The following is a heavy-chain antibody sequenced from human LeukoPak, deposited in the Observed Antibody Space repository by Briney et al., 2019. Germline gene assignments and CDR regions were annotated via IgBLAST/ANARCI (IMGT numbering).Heavy chain of an antibody. Sequence: GESLRLSCAASGFTFSSYAMHWVRQAPGKGLEWVAVISYDGSNKYYADSVKGRFTISRDNSKNTLYLQMNSLRAEDTAVYYCARETRVGYYYYGMDVWGQGTTVTVSS. J-gene: IGHJ6*02. V-gene: IGHV3-30-3*01. CDR3: ARETRVGYYYYGMDV. CDR2: ISYDGSNK. D-gene: IGHD1-26*01. CDR1: GFTFSSYA.